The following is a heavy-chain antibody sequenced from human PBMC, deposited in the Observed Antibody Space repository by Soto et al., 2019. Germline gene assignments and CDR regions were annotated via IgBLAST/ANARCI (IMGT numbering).Heavy chain of an antibody. V-gene: IGHV3-30-3*01. CDR1: GFTFSSYA. D-gene: IGHD6-13*01. CDR2: ISYDGSNK. CDR3: ARGAYSRSHHNYYGMDV. J-gene: IGHJ6*02. Sequence: QVQLVESGGGVVQPGRSLRLSCAASGFTFSSYAMHWVRQAPGKGLEWVAVISYDGSNKYYADSVKGRFTISRDNSKNTLYLQMNSLRAEDTAVYYCARGAYSRSHHNYYGMDVWGQGTTVTVSS.